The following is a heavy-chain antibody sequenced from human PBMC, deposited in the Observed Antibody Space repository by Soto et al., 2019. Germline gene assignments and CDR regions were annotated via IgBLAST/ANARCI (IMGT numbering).Heavy chain of an antibody. Sequence: EVQLLESGGDVVRPGGSLRLSCAASGFTFSSYAMGWVRQAPGKGLEWVAGVSRAGTYTFYADSVRGRFSISRDNSRDSVDPYMNALRGDDTAVYFCVKYTVTEDLGESWGQGTLVSVSS. V-gene: IGHV3-23*01. CDR2: VSRAGTYT. J-gene: IGHJ5*02. CDR1: GFTFSSYA. D-gene: IGHD3-16*01. CDR3: VKYTVTEDLGES.